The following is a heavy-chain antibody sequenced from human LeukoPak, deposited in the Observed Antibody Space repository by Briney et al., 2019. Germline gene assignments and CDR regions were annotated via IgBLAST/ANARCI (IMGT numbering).Heavy chain of an antibody. CDR1: GYTFTSYD. CDR3: ARSAGYDFWSGSPYNWFDP. Sequence: EASVKVSCTASGYTFTSYDINWVRQATGQGLEWMGWMNPNSGNTGYAQKFQGRVTMTRNTSISTAYMELSSLRSEDTAMYYCARSAGYDFWSGSPYNWFDPWGQGTLVTVSS. D-gene: IGHD3-3*01. J-gene: IGHJ5*02. V-gene: IGHV1-8*01. CDR2: MNPNSGNT.